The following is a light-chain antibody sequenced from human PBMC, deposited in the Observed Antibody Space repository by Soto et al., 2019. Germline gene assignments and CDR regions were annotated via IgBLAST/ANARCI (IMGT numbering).Light chain of an antibody. V-gene: IGLV2-14*01. CDR2: EVS. J-gene: IGLJ3*02. CDR1: SSDVGGYNY. CDR3: SSYTVSTPVV. Sequence: QSVLTRPASVSVSPGQSITSSCTGTSSDVGGYNYVSWYQQHPGKAPRLMIYEVSNRPSGVSNRFSGSKSGNTASLTISGLQAEDEADYYCSSYTVSTPVVFGGGTKVTVL.